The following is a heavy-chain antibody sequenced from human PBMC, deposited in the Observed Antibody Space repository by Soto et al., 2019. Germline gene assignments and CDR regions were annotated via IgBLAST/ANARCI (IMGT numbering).Heavy chain of an antibody. Sequence: PGGSLRLSCAASGFTFSSYALSWVRQAPGKGLEWDSAISGSGGSTYYADSVKGRFTISRDNSKNTLYLQMNSLRAEDTAVYYCAKDRSRLAYYYYGMDVWGQGTTVTVSS. V-gene: IGHV3-23*01. CDR1: GFTFSSYA. CDR2: ISGSGGST. J-gene: IGHJ6*02. D-gene: IGHD1-26*01. CDR3: AKDRSRLAYYYYGMDV.